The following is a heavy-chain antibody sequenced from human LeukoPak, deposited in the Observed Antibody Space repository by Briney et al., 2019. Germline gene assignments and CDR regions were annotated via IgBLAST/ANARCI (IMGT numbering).Heavy chain of an antibody. D-gene: IGHD1-26*01. Sequence: ASVKVSCKASGGTFSSYAISWVRQAPGQGLEWMGGIIPIFGTANYAQKFQGRVTITADESTSTAYMELSSLRSEDTAVYYCARAGSGSYSGGFTDYGGQGTLVTVSS. CDR3: ARAGSGSYSGGFTDY. CDR1: GGTFSSYA. V-gene: IGHV1-69*01. CDR2: IIPIFGTA. J-gene: IGHJ4*02.